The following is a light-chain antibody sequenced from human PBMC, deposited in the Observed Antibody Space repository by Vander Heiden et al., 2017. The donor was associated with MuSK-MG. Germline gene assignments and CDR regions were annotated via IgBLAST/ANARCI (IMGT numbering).Light chain of an antibody. CDR3: QQDGSSKT. J-gene: IGKJ1*01. CDR2: GAS. CDR1: QSVSSSY. Sequence: EIVLTQSPVTLSLSPGERATLSCRASQSVSSSYLAWYQQKPGQAPRLLIYGASSRANGIPDRFSGSGYGTDFTLTSSRREPEDFAVYYWQQDGSSKTFGQGTKVEIK. V-gene: IGKV3-20*01.